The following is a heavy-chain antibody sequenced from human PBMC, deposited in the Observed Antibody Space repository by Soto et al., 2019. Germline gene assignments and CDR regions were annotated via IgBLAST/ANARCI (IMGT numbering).Heavy chain of an antibody. V-gene: IGHV2-5*08. CDR3: AHCLTAIAAVGTWYYYGMDV. CDR2: IYWDDDK. CDR1: GGSISSYYW. D-gene: IGHD6-13*01. J-gene: IGHJ6*02. Sequence: TLSLTCTVSGGSISSYYWSWIRQPPGKALEWLALIYWDDDKRYSPSLKSSLTITKDTSKNQVVLTMTNMDPVDTATYYCAHCLTAIAAVGTWYYYGMDVWGQGTTVTVSS.